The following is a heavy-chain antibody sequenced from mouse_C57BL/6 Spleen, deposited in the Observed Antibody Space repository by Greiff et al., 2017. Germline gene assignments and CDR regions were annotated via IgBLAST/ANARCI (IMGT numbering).Heavy chain of an antibody. D-gene: IGHD2-5*01. CDR2: INPSSGYT. CDR1: GYTFTSYT. J-gene: IGHJ2*01. Sequence: VKLMESGAELARPGASVKMSCKASGYTFTSYTMHWVKQRPGQGLEWIGYINPSSGYTKYNQKFKDKATLTADKSSSTAYMQLSSLTSEDSAVYYCARSYSNYPYYFDYWGQGTTLTVSS. CDR3: ARSYSNYPYYFDY. V-gene: IGHV1-4*01.